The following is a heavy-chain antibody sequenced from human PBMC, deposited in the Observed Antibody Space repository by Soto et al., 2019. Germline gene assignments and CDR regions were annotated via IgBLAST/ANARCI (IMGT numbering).Heavy chain of an antibody. Sequence: QVQLVESGGGVVQPGTSLRLSCAASGFRFKSFVMHWVRQAPGKGLEWVAFKSYDGNNKDYGDSVKGRFTVSRDNSQNTLHLQMDFLRPEDTALYYCARWGTTGEFDLCGQGTLVSVSS. CDR3: ARWGTTGEFDL. D-gene: IGHD3-16*01. CDR2: KSYDGNNK. J-gene: IGHJ4*02. CDR1: GFRFKSFV. V-gene: IGHV3-30*19.